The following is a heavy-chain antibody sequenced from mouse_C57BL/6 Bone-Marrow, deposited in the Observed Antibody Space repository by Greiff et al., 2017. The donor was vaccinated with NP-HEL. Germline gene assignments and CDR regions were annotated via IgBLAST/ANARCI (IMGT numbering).Heavy chain of an antibody. CDR1: GYTFTSYW. CDR3: AKKSPYYGSSSYAMDY. D-gene: IGHD1-1*01. CDR2: INPSNGGT. Sequence: QVQLQQPGTELVKPGASVKLSCKASGYTFTSYWMHWVKQRPGQGLEWIGNINPSNGGTNYNEKFKSKATLTVDKSSSTAYMQLSSLTSEDSAVYYCAKKSPYYGSSSYAMDYWGQGTSVTVSS. V-gene: IGHV1-53*01. J-gene: IGHJ4*01.